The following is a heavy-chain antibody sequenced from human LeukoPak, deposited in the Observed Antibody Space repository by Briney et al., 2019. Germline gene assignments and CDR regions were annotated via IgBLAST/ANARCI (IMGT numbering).Heavy chain of an antibody. CDR1: GFTFSSYG. D-gene: IGHD2-8*01. CDR3: AREMVEGEYGMDV. CDR2: IWYDGSNK. V-gene: IGHV3-30*02. Sequence: GGSLRLSYAASGFTFSSYGMHWVRQAPGKGLEWVAFIWYDGSNKYYADSVKGRFTISRDNSKNTLYLQMNSLRAEDTAVYYCAREMVEGEYGMDVWGQGTTVTVSS. J-gene: IGHJ6*02.